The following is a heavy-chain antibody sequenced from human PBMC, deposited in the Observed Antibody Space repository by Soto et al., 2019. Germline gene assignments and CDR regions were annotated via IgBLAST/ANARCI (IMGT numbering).Heavy chain of an antibody. J-gene: IGHJ4*02. CDR1: GYTFTSYG. D-gene: IGHD6-13*01. Sequence: QVPLVQSGAEVKKPGASVKVSCKASGYTFTSYGIRWVRQAPGQGLEWMGWISAYNGNTNYAQKLQGRVTMTTDTSTSTAYMELRSLRSDDTAVYYCARAAHKYSSSWYIKRDFDYWGQGTLVTVSS. CDR3: ARAAHKYSSSWYIKRDFDY. V-gene: IGHV1-18*04. CDR2: ISAYNGNT.